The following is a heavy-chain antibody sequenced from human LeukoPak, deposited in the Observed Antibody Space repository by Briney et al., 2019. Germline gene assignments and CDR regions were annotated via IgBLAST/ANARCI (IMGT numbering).Heavy chain of an antibody. CDR2: IRYDGTNK. J-gene: IGHJ4*02. D-gene: IGHD5-18*01. CDR3: ARDATRGYTYALDLVAY. CDR1: GFTLSNYG. Sequence: PRGSLRLSCAASGFTLSNYGMDWVRQAPGKGLEWVAFIRYDGTNKYYADSVKGRFTISRDNSKNTLYLQMSSLRVEDTAVYYCARDATRGYTYALDLVAYWGQGTLVTVSS. V-gene: IGHV3-30*02.